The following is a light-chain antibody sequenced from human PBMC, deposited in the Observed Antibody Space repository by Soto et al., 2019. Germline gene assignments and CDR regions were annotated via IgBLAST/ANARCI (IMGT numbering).Light chain of an antibody. CDR2: DNV. J-gene: IGLJ2*01. V-gene: IGLV1-51*01. CDR3: GTWDTNLRGGGI. Sequence: QSVLTQPPSVSAAPGQKVTISCSGSSSNIGSHFVSWYQHLPGAPPTLLIYDNVKRPSGSPDRFSGSKSGTSATLGITGLQTGDEADYYCGTWDTNLRGGGIFGGGTKLTVL. CDR1: SSNIGSHF.